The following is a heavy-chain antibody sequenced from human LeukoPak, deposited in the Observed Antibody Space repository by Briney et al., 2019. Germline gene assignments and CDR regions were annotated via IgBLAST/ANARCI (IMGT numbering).Heavy chain of an antibody. V-gene: IGHV3-7*01. CDR2: IKQDGSEK. Sequence: PGGSLRLSCAASGFTFSSYWMSWVRQAPGKGLEWVANIKQDGSEKYYVDSVKGRFTISRDNAKNSLYLQMNSLRAEDTAVYYCARIIVVVPAAINYFDYWGQGTLVTVSS. CDR1: GFTFSSYW. CDR3: ARIIVVVPAAINYFDY. J-gene: IGHJ4*02. D-gene: IGHD2-2*02.